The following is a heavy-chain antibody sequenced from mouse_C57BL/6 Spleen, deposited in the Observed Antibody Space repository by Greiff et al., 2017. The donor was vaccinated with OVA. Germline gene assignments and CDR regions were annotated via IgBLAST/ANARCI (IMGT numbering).Heavy chain of an antibody. CDR1: GYTFTDYN. J-gene: IGHJ2*01. CDR3: ARKDWLTGTYFDY. Sequence: VQLQQSGPELVKPGASVKIPCKASGYTFTDYNMDWVPQSHGKSLEWIGDINPNKGGTNYNQKFKGKATLTVDKSSSTAYMELRSLTSEDTAVYYCARKDWLTGTYFDYWGQGTTLTVSS. D-gene: IGHD4-1*01. CDR2: INPNKGGT. V-gene: IGHV1-18*01.